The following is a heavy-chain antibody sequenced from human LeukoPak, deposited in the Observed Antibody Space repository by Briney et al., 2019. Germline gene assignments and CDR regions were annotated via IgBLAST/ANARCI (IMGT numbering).Heavy chain of an antibody. CDR1: GGSISSYY. D-gene: IGHD1-26*01. V-gene: IGHV4-59*01. CDR3: AGDPSVGASYFDY. J-gene: IGHJ4*02. CDR2: IYYSGST. Sequence: PSETLSLTCTVSGGSISSYYWSWIRQPPGKGLEWIGYIYYSGSTNYNPSLKSRVTISVDTSKNQFSLKLSSVTAADTAVYYCAGDPSVGASYFDYWGQGTLVTVSS.